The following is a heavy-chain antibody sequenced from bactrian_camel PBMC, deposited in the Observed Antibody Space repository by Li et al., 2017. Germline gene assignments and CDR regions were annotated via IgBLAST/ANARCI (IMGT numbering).Heavy chain of an antibody. CDR3: AARWSRCSSDWRDWDD. J-gene: IGHJ4*01. D-gene: IGHD6*01. V-gene: IGHV3S54*01. CDR1: GEAGGLRY. Sequence: HVQLVESGGGSVEAGGSLKLSCTTSGEAGGLRYMAWFRQGSGKQREGVASHYDFRGGVTHYSDSVKGRFTISQDNNSYTLYLQMNNLKPEDTAMYYCAARWSRCSSDWRDWDDWGQGTQVTV. CDR2: HYDFRGGVT.